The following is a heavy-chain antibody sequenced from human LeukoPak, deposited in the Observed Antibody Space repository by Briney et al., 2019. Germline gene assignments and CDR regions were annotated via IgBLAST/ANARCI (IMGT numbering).Heavy chain of an antibody. D-gene: IGHD3-9*01. CDR1: GGSISIGGYY. Sequence: PSQTLSLTCTVSGGSISIGGYYWSWIRQHPGKGLEWIGYIYYSGSTYYNPSLKSRVTISVDTSKNKFSLKLSSVTAADTAVYYCARGRYDILTGYDDAFDIWGQGTMVTVSS. CDR3: ARGRYDILTGYDDAFDI. J-gene: IGHJ3*02. V-gene: IGHV4-31*03. CDR2: IYYSGST.